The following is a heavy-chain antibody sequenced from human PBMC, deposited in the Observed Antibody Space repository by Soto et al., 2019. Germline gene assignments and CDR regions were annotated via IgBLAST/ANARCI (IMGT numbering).Heavy chain of an antibody. CDR1: GGSVSSGSYY. J-gene: IGHJ4*02. Sequence: SETLSLTCTVSGGSVSSGSYYWSWIRQPPGKGLECVGYIYYSGSTNYNPSLKSRVTISVDTSKNQFSLKLSSVTAADTAVYYCARTYYYGSGSSDYWGQGTLVTVSS. CDR2: IYYSGST. V-gene: IGHV4-61*01. CDR3: ARTYYYGSGSSDY. D-gene: IGHD3-10*01.